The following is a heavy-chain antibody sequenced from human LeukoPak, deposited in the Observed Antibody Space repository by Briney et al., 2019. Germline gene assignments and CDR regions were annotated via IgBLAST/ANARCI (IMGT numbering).Heavy chain of an antibody. CDR2: INPNSGGT. J-gene: IGHJ5*02. V-gene: IGHV1-2*02. CDR3: ARGYCSGGTCYLVENWFDP. Sequence: ASVKVSCKASGYTFIGYYMHWVRQAPGQGLEWMGWINPNSGGTNYAQNFQGRVTMTRDTSISTAYMELTNLRSDDTAVYYCARGYCSGGTCYLVENWFDPWGQGTLVTVSS. CDR1: GYTFIGYY. D-gene: IGHD2-15*01.